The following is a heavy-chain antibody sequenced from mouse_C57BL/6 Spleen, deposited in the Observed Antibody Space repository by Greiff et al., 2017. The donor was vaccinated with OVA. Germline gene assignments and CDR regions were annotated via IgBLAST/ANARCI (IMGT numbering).Heavy chain of an antibody. V-gene: IGHV5-17*01. Sequence: DVKLVESGGGLVKPGGSLKLSCAASGFTFSDYGMHWVRQAPEKGLEWVAYISSGSSTIYYADTVKGRFTISRDNAKNTLFLQMTSLGSEDTAMYYCAREVFDYWGQGTTLTVSS. CDR1: GFTFSDYG. CDR2: ISSGSSTI. CDR3: AREVFDY. J-gene: IGHJ2*01.